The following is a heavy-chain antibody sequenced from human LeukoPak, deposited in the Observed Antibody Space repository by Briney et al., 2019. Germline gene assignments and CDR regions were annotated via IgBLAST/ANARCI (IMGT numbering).Heavy chain of an antibody. CDR3: ARDRLRFLEWLSRPS. D-gene: IGHD3-3*01. Sequence: GGSLRLSCAASGFTFSSYAMSWVRQAPGKGLEWVANIKQDGSEKYYVDSVKGRFTISRDNAKNSLYLQMNSLRAEDTAVYYCARDRLRFLEWLSRPSWGQGTLVTVSS. CDR1: GFTFSSYA. V-gene: IGHV3-7*01. CDR2: IKQDGSEK. J-gene: IGHJ5*02.